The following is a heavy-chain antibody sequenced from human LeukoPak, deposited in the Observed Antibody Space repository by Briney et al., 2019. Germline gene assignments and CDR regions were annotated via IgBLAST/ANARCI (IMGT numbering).Heavy chain of an antibody. CDR3: AASYNWTPMYYFDY. J-gene: IGHJ4*02. D-gene: IGHD1-20*01. V-gene: IGHV1-69*05. Sequence: ASVKVSCKASGGTFSSYAISWVRQAPGQGLEWVGGIIPIFGTANYAQKFQGRVTITTDESTSTAYTELSSLRSEDTAVYYCAASYNWTPMYYFDYWGQGTLVTVSS. CDR2: IIPIFGTA. CDR1: GGTFSSYA.